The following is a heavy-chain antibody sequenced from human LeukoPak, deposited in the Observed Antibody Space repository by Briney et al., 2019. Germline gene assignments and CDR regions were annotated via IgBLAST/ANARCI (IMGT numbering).Heavy chain of an antibody. V-gene: IGHV5-51*01. J-gene: IGHJ4*02. D-gene: IGHD2-15*01. CDR2: VHPRDSDT. CDR3: ATGRYCDGGICYWSPDF. CDR1: GYSFINYW. Sequence: GESLKISCKGSGYSFINYWIGWVRQMPGNSLEWMGIVHPRDSDTRYSPSFQGQVTISADKSITTAYVQWSSLKASDTAIYYCATGRYCDGGICYWSPDFWGQGTLVTVSS.